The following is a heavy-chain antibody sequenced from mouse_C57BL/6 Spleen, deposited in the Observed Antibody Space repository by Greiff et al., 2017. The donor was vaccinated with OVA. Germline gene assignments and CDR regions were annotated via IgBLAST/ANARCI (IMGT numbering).Heavy chain of an antibody. CDR1: GYTFTSYW. V-gene: IGHV1-74*01. J-gene: IGHJ3*01. D-gene: IGHD2-4*01. CDR2: IHPSDSDT. CDR3: AIYYDYDVSWVAY. Sequence: VQLQQPGAELVKPGASVKVSCKASGYTFTSYWMHWVKQRPGQGLEWIGRIHPSDSDTNYNQKFKGKATLTVDKSSSTAYMQLSSLTSEDSAVYYCAIYYDYDVSWVAYWGQGTLVTVSA.